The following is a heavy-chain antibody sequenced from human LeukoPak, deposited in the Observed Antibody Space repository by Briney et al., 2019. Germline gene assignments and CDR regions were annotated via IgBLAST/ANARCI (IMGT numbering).Heavy chain of an antibody. CDR1: GNSFINYW. V-gene: IGHV5-10-1*01. J-gene: IGHJ4*02. CDR3: AIFDY. Sequence: GESLKISCKGSGNSFINYWINWVRQMPGKGLEWMGRIDPSNSHTNYSPSLQGHVTMSVDKSTTTAYLQWSSLNASDTAMYYCAIFDYWGQGTLVTVSS. CDR2: IDPSNSHT.